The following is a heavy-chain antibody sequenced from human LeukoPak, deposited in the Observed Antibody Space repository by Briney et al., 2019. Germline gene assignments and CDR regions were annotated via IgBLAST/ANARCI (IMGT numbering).Heavy chain of an antibody. D-gene: IGHD3-3*01. J-gene: IGHJ4*02. V-gene: IGHV3-49*04. CDR1: GFTFGDYA. CDR2: IRSKAYGGTT. Sequence: GGSLRLSCTASGFTFGDYAMSWVRQAPGKGLEWVGFIRSKAYGGTTEYAASVKDRFTISRDDSKSIAYLQMNSLKTEDTAVYYCTRAHYDFWSGDYWGQGTLVTVSS. CDR3: TRAHYDFWSGDY.